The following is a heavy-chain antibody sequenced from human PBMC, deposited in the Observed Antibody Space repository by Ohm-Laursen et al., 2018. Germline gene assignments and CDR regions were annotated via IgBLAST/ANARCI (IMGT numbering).Heavy chain of an antibody. J-gene: IGHJ4*02. CDR1: GGSFSGYY. V-gene: IGHV4-59*01. CDR2: SHYSGST. Sequence: TLSLTCVVYGGSFSGYYWSWIRQPPGKGLEWIGYSHYSGSTVYNPSLKSRVTISVDTSKNQFSLKLISVTAADTAVYYCTRGVYYDSSGSYSHYFDYWGRGTLVTVSS. CDR3: TRGVYYDSSGSYSHYFDY. D-gene: IGHD3-22*01.